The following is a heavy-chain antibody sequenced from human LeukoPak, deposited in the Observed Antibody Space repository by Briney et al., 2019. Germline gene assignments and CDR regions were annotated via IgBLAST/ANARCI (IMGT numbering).Heavy chain of an antibody. V-gene: IGHV3-30*04. CDR1: GFTFSSYA. Sequence: PGRPLRLSCAASGFTFSSYAMHWVRQAPGKGLEWVAVISYDGSNKYYADSVKGRFTISRDNSKNTLYLQMNSLRAEDTAVYYCARDPYSYGYVNYWGQGTLVTVSS. CDR2: ISYDGSNK. CDR3: ARDPYSYGYVNY. J-gene: IGHJ4*02. D-gene: IGHD5-18*01.